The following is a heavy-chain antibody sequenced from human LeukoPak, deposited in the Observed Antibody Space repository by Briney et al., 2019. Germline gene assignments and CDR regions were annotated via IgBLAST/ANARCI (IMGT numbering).Heavy chain of an antibody. D-gene: IGHD1-26*01. J-gene: IGHJ3*02. CDR1: GGSISSSSYY. CDR3: ARHLRGSYADAFDI. V-gene: IGHV4-39*01. Sequence: SETLSLTCTVSGGSISSSSYYWGWIRQPPGKGLEWIGSIYYSGSTYYNPSLKSRVTISVDTSKNQFSLKLSSVTAADTAVYYCARHLRGSYADAFDIWGQGTMVTVSS. CDR2: IYYSGST.